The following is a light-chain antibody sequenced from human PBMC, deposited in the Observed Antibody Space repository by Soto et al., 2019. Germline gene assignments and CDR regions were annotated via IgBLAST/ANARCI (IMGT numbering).Light chain of an antibody. CDR2: DDS. CDR1: SIGTRT. V-gene: IGLV3-21*02. Sequence: YELTQPPSESVAPGQTARITCGGSSIGTRTVHWYQQKPGQAPVLVVHDDSDRPSGIPERFSGFNSGNTATLTISRVEAGDEAAYFCQVWDSSSDHYVFGTGTKVTVL. J-gene: IGLJ1*01. CDR3: QVWDSSSDHYV.